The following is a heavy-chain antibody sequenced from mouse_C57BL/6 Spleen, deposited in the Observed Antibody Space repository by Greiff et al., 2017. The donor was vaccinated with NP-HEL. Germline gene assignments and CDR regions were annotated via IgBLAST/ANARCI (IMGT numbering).Heavy chain of an antibody. J-gene: IGHJ2*01. V-gene: IGHV7-3*01. CDR1: GFTFTDYY. Sequence: EVHLVESGGGLVQPGGSLSLSCAASGFTFTDYYMSWVRQPPGKALEWLGFIRNKANGYTTEYSASVKGRFTISRDNSQSILYLQMNALRAEDSATYYCARWPLQGYFDYWGQGTTLTVSS. CDR3: ARWPLQGYFDY. CDR2: IRNKANGYTT.